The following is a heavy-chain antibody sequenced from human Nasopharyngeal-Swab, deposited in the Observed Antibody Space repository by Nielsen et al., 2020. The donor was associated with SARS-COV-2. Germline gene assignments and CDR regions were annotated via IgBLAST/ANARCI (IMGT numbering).Heavy chain of an antibody. J-gene: IGHJ6*03. CDR2: IYHSGST. V-gene: IGHV4-4*02. CDR3: ARERLGYCSSTSCYGGERYYYYYYMDV. D-gene: IGHD2-2*01. Sequence: VRQAPGKGLEWIGEIYHSGSTNYNPSLKSRVTISVDKSKNQFSLKLSSVTAAGTAVYYCARERLGYCSSTSCYGGERYYYYYYMDVWGKGTTVTVSS.